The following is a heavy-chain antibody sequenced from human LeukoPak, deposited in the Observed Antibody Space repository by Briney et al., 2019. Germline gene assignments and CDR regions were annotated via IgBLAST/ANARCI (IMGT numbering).Heavy chain of an antibody. J-gene: IGHJ4*02. CDR3: ARVVPPLYYFDY. CDR1: GFTFSSSW. D-gene: IGHD3-10*01. CDR2: IKQDGSEK. V-gene: IGHV3-7*01. Sequence: PGGSLRLSCAASGFTFSSSWLCWVRQAPGKGLEWVANIKQDGSEKYYVDSVKGRFTISRDNAKNSLYLQMNSLRAEDTAVYYCARVVPPLYYFDYWGTGTLVTVSS.